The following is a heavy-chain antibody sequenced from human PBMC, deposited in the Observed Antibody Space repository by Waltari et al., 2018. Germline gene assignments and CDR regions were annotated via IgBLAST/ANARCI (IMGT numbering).Heavy chain of an antibody. Sequence: EVQLVESGGGLVKPGGSLRLSCAASGFPFSSYSMNWVRQAPGKGLEWVSSISSSSSYIYYADSVKGRFTISRDNAKNSLYLQMNSLRAEDTAVYYCARASIATTWVDYWGQGTLVTVSS. V-gene: IGHV3-21*01. CDR1: GFPFSSYS. CDR3: ARASIATTWVDY. J-gene: IGHJ4*02. CDR2: ISSSSSYI. D-gene: IGHD6-13*01.